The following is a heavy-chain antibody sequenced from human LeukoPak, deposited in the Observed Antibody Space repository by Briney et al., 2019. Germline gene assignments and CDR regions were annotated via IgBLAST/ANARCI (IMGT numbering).Heavy chain of an antibody. CDR3: ARDRGPFDY. J-gene: IGHJ4*02. CDR1: GFTFSDYW. D-gene: IGHD3-10*01. Sequence: GGSLRLSCAASGFTFSDYWMHWVRQVPGKGLVWVARINADGSITNHADSVKGRFTISRDNSKNTLYLQMNSLRAEDTAVYYCARDRGPFDYWGQGTLVTVSS. CDR2: INADGSIT. V-gene: IGHV3-74*01.